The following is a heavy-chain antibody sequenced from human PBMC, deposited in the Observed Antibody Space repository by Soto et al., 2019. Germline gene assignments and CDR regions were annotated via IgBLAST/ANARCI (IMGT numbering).Heavy chain of an antibody. D-gene: IGHD6-6*01. CDR3: ARELRQLVVYYGMDV. J-gene: IGHJ6*02. CDR1: GGTFSSYA. Sequence: QVQLVQSGAEVKKPGSSVKVSCKASGGTFSSYAISWVRQAPGQGLEWMGGIIPIFGTANYAQKFQGRVTINADESTSTAYMELSRLRAEDTAVYYCARELRQLVVYYGMDVWGQGTTVTGSS. CDR2: IIPIFGTA. V-gene: IGHV1-69*01.